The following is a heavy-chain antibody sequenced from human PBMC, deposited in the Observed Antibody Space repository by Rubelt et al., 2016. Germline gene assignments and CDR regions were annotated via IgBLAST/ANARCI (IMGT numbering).Heavy chain of an antibody. Sequence: QVQLQQWGAGLLKPSETLSLTCAVYGGSFSGYYCGWIRQPPGKGLEWIGSMHYSGRTSYNPSLKSRVIISVDTSKNQFSLKVSSVTAADTAVYYCARDQAYYYGSGSPRGNFDYWGQGTLVTVSS. CDR2: MHYSGRT. CDR3: ARDQAYYYGSGSPRGNFDY. CDR1: GGSFSGYY. J-gene: IGHJ4*02. V-gene: IGHV4-34*01. D-gene: IGHD3-10*01.